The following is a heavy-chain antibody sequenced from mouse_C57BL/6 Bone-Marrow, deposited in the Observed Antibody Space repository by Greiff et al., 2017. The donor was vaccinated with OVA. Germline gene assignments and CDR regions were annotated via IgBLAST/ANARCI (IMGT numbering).Heavy chain of an antibody. CDR2: IDPETGGT. CDR3: TREGSSLDY. J-gene: IGHJ2*01. V-gene: IGHV1-15*01. CDR1: GYTFTDYE. D-gene: IGHD1-1*01. Sequence: QVQLQQSGAELVRPGASVTLSCKASGYTFTDYEMHWVKQTPVHGLEWIGAIDPETGGTDYNQKFKGKAILTADKSSSTAYMERRSLTSEDSAVYYCTREGSSLDYWGQGTTLTVSS.